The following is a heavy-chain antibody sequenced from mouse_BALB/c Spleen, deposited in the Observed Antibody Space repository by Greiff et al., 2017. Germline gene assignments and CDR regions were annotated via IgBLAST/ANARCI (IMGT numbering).Heavy chain of an antibody. CDR3: TNYYGSLFAY. V-gene: IGHV1S81*02. CDR2: INPSNGGT. J-gene: IGHJ3*01. D-gene: IGHD1-1*01. Sequence: QQSGAELVKPGASVKLSCKASGYTFTSYYMYWVKQRPGQGLEWIGEINPSNGGTNFNEKFKSKATLTVDKSSSTAYMQLSSLTSEDSAVYYCTNYYGSLFAYWGQGTLVTVSA. CDR1: GYTFTSYY.